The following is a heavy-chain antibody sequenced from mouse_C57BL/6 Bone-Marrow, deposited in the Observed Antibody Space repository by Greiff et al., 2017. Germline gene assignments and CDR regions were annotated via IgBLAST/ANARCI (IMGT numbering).Heavy chain of an antibody. Sequence: EVMLVESEGGLVQPGSSMKLSCTASGFTFSDSYMAWVRQVPEKGLEWVANINYDGSSTYYLDSLKSRFIISRDNAKNILYLQMSSLKSEDTATYYCARDGYSNYYAMGYWAQGTSVTVSS. CDR3: ARDGYSNYYAMGY. CDR1: GFTFSDSY. D-gene: IGHD2-5*01. CDR2: INYDGSST. J-gene: IGHJ4*01. V-gene: IGHV5-16*01.